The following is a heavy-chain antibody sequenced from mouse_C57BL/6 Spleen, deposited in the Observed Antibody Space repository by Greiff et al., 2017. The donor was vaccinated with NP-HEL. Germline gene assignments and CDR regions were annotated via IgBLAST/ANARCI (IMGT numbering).Heavy chain of an antibody. Sequence: EVQVVESGGGLVKPGGSLKLSCAASGFTFSSYTMSWVRQTPEKRLEWVATISGGGGNTYYPDSVKGRFTISRDNAKNTLYLQMSSLRSEDTALYYCARHDSYGSSGGFDYWGQGTTLTVSS. D-gene: IGHD1-1*01. V-gene: IGHV5-9*01. CDR3: ARHDSYGSSGGFDY. CDR2: ISGGGGNT. CDR1: GFTFSSYT. J-gene: IGHJ2*01.